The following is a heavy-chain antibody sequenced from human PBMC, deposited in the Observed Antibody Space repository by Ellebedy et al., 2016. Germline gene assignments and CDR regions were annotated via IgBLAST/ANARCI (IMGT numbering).Heavy chain of an antibody. Sequence: SVKVSCXASGDAFSSYGIIWVRQAPGQGLEWMGGIIPIYGAAHYAQNFQGRVTITADESTTTAYMELSSLRSEDTAVYFCARPLRFGVAGYYYHMDVWGKGTTVTVS. CDR3: ARPLRFGVAGYYYHMDV. CDR1: GDAFSSYG. J-gene: IGHJ6*03. D-gene: IGHD3-10*01. V-gene: IGHV1-69*13. CDR2: IIPIYGAA.